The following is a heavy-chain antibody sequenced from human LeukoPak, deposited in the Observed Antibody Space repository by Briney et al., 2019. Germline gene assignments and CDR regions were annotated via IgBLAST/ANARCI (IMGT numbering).Heavy chain of an antibody. J-gene: IGHJ6*03. CDR1: GFTFGDYA. CDR2: IRGKAYGGTT. V-gene: IGHV3-49*03. Sequence: GGSLRLSCTASGFTFGDYAMSWFRQAPGKGLEWVGFIRGKAYGGTTEYAASVKGRFTISRDDTKSIAYLQMNSLKTEDTAVYYCTRVTGNYDFWSGYYYYYMDVWGKGTTVTVSS. CDR3: TRVTGNYDFWSGYYYYYMDV. D-gene: IGHD3-3*01.